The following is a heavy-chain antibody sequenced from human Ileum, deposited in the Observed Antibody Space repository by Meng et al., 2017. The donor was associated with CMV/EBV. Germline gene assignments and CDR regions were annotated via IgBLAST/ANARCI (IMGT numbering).Heavy chain of an antibody. Sequence: QVQLLGSGGGVVQPGGSLRLSCAASEFTFGSYGMHWVRQAPGKGLEWVAFIHYDGSEKYYGDSVKGRFTISRDNSKNTVFLQMKSLRTEDTAVYFCAKDRFSSSSTIDYWGQGTLVTASS. CDR1: EFTFGSYG. V-gene: IGHV3-30*02. D-gene: IGHD6-6*01. CDR3: AKDRFSSSSTIDY. CDR2: IHYDGSEK. J-gene: IGHJ4*02.